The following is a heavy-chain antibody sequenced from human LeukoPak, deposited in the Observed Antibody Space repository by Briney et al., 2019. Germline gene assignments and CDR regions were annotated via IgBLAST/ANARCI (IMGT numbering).Heavy chain of an antibody. Sequence: SVKVSCKASGGTFSSYTISWVRQAPGQGLEWMGRIIPILGIANYAQKFQGRVTITADKSTSTAYMELSSLRSEDTAVYYCARQRSDNYYDGSGYHGYWGQGTLVTVSS. D-gene: IGHD3-22*01. V-gene: IGHV1-69*02. CDR3: ARQRSDNYYDGSGYHGY. CDR1: GGTFSSYT. J-gene: IGHJ4*02. CDR2: IIPILGIA.